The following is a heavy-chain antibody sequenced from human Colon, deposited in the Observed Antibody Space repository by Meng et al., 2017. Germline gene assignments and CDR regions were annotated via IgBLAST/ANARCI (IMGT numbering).Heavy chain of an antibody. D-gene: IGHD3-10*01. CDR3: ARSSTYYYGSGSSVLFDY. J-gene: IGHJ4*02. Sequence: QVQLEESRPGLVKPSQTLSLTCTVSGGSISSGGYYWSWIRQHPGKGLEWIGYIYYSGSTYYNPSLKSRVTISVDTSKNQFSLKLSSVTAADTAVYYCARSSTYYYGSGSSVLFDYWGQGTLVTVSS. CDR1: GGSISSGGYY. CDR2: IYYSGST. V-gene: IGHV4-31*03.